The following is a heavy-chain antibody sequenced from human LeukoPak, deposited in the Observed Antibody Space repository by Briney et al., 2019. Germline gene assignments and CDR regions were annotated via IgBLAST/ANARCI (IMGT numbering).Heavy chain of an antibody. J-gene: IGHJ1*01. Sequence: SETLSLTCTVSGGSVSSGSYYWSWIRQPPGKGLEWIGYIYYSGSTNYNPSLKSRVTISVDTSKNQFSLKLSSVTAADTAVYYRARGYSSGWDAEYFQHWGQGTLVTVSS. CDR3: ARGYSSGWDAEYFQH. V-gene: IGHV4-61*01. CDR1: GGSVSSGSYY. CDR2: IYYSGST. D-gene: IGHD6-19*01.